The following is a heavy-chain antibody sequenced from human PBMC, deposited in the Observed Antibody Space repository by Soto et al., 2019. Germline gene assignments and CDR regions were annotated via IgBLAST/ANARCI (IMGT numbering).Heavy chain of an antibody. Sequence: EVQLVESGGGLVQPGGSLRLSCAASGFTFSSYWMSWVRQAPGKGLEWVANIKQDGSEKYYVDSVKGRFTISRDNAKNSLDLQMNSLSAEDTAVYYCARSYSSSWEPVNWFDPWGQGTLVTVSS. V-gene: IGHV3-7*01. CDR1: GFTFSSYW. CDR2: IKQDGSEK. J-gene: IGHJ5*02. D-gene: IGHD6-13*01. CDR3: ARSYSSSWEPVNWFDP.